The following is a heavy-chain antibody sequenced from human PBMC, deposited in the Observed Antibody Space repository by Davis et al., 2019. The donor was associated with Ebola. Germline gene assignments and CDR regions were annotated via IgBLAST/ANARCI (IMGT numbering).Heavy chain of an antibody. CDR2: IIPIFGTA. CDR3: ARDRTTVTTRIGWYFDL. CDR1: GGTFSSYA. V-gene: IGHV1-69*13. D-gene: IGHD4-17*01. J-gene: IGHJ2*01. Sequence: AASVKVSCKASGGTFSSYAISWVRQAPGQGLEWMGGIIPIFGTANYAQKFQGRVTITADESTSTAYMELSSLRSEDTAVYYCARDRTTVTTRIGWYFDLWGRGTLVTVSS.